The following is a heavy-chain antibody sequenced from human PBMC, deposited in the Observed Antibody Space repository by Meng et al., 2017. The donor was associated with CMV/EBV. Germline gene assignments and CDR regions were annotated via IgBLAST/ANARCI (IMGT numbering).Heavy chain of an antibody. V-gene: IGHV3-66*01. J-gene: IGHJ6*02. CDR2: IYSGGST. D-gene: IGHD4-17*01. Sequence: GESLKISCAASGFTVSSNYMSWVRQAPGKGLEWVSVIYSGGSTYYADSVKGRFTISRDNSKNTLYLQMNSLRPEDTAVYYCAKDAPSYGVSPSYYYYGMDVWGQGTTVTVSS. CDR1: GFTVSSNY. CDR3: AKDAPSYGVSPSYYYYGMDV.